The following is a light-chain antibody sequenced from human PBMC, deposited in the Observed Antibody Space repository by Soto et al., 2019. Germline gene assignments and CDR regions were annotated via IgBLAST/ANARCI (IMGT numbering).Light chain of an antibody. Sequence: ETVLTQSPGTLSLSPGDRATLSCRASQSVTNTYLAWYQQKPGQAPRLLIYGASYRATGIPDRFSGSGSGTDVTLTISRLEPEDVAEYYCQQYGRSVWKFGQGTKVEIK. CDR2: GAS. CDR1: QSVTNTY. CDR3: QQYGRSVWK. J-gene: IGKJ1*01. V-gene: IGKV3-20*01.